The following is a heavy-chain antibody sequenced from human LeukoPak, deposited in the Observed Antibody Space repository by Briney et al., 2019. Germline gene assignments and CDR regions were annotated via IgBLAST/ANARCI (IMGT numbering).Heavy chain of an antibody. Sequence: SETLSLTCADHGGSFSGYYWGWIRPPPGKGLEWIGEINHSGSTNNNPSLKSRVTISVDTSKNQFSLKLSSVTAADTAVYYCARARVTRHSSGRNWFDPWGQGTLVTVSS. D-gene: IGHD6-19*01. CDR1: GGSFSGYY. J-gene: IGHJ5*02. CDR3: ARARVTRHSSGRNWFDP. CDR2: INHSGST. V-gene: IGHV4-34*01.